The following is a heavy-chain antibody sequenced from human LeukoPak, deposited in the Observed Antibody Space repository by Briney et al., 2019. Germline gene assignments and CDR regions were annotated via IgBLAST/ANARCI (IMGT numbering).Heavy chain of an antibody. CDR1: GYTFTGYY. CDR3: ASPSGYSSGWYGY. J-gene: IGHJ4*02. CDR2: INPNSGGT. D-gene: IGHD6-19*01. V-gene: IGHV1-2*06. Sequence: ASVKVSCKASGYTFTGYYMHWVRQAPGQGLEWMGRINPNSGGTNYAQKFQGRVTMTRDTSISTAYMELSRLRSDDTAVYYCASPSGYSSGWYGYWGQGTLVTVSS.